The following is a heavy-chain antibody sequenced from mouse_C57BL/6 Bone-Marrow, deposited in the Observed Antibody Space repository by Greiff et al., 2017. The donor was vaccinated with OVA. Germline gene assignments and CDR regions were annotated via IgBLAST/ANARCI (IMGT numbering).Heavy chain of an antibody. CDR2: INPNYGTT. D-gene: IGHD1-1*01. CDR3: ARWGTTVVAPGV. V-gene: IGHV1-39*01. Sequence: EVKLMESGPELVKPGASVKISCKASGYSFTDYNMNWVKQSNGKSLEWIGVINPNYGTTSYNQKFKGKATLTVDQSSSTAYMQLNSLTSEDSAVYYCARWGTTVVAPGVWGTGTTVTVPS. CDR1: GYSFTDYN. J-gene: IGHJ1*03.